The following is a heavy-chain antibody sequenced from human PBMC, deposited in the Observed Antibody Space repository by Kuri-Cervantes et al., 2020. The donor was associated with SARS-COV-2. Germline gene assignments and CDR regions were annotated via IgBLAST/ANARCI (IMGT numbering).Heavy chain of an antibody. D-gene: IGHD2-21*01. J-gene: IGHJ4*02. Sequence: GGSLRLSCAASGFTLSFYAIHWVRQAPGKGLEWVAFISYDGNTTYYADSVKGRFTIFRDNSRNSLFLQMNSLRTEDTAIYYCARDRVGVHDCWGQGTLVTVSS. CDR1: GFTLSFYA. CDR2: ISYDGNTT. CDR3: ARDRVGVHDC. V-gene: IGHV3-30-3*01.